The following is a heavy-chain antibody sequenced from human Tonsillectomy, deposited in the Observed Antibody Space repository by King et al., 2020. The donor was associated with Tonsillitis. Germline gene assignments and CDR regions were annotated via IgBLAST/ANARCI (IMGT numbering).Heavy chain of an antibody. Sequence: VQLQESGPGLVKPSETLSLTCAVSGYSISSGYYWGWIRQPPGKGLEWIGSIYHSGSTYYNPSLKSRVTISVDTSKNQFSLKLSSVTAADTAVYYCARTTGRGLPRGYFDLWGRGTLVTVSS. D-gene: IGHD4-17*01. J-gene: IGHJ2*01. V-gene: IGHV4-38-2*01. CDR1: GYSISSGYY. CDR3: ARTTGRGLPRGYFDL. CDR2: IYHSGST.